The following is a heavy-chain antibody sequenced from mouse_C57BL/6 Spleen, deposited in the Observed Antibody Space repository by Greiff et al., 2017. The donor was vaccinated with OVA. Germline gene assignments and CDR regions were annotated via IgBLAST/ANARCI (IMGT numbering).Heavy chain of an antibody. Sequence: QVQLKQSGAELVRPGTSVKMSCKASGYTFTNYWIGWAKQRPGHGLEWIGDIYPGGGYTNYKEKFKGKATLTADKSSSTAYMQFSSLTSEDSAIYYCARRMRDGYYFDYWGQGTTLTVSS. CDR2: IYPGGGYT. V-gene: IGHV1-63*01. D-gene: IGHD2-3*01. CDR3: ARRMRDGYYFDY. CDR1: GYTFTNYW. J-gene: IGHJ2*01.